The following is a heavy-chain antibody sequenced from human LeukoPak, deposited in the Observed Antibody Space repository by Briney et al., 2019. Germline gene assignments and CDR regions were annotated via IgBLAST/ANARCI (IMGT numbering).Heavy chain of an antibody. J-gene: IGHJ4*02. CDR2: MSSSDDGR. CDR3: AKDRATTLHFDY. D-gene: IGHD5-12*01. Sequence: GGSLRLSCATSGFSFSSYAMSWVRQAPGKGLEWVSAMSSSDDGRYYAASVKGRFTISRDNSKNTLYLQMNSLRAEDTAVYYCAKDRATTLHFDYWGQGTLVTVSS. V-gene: IGHV3-23*01. CDR1: GFSFSSYA.